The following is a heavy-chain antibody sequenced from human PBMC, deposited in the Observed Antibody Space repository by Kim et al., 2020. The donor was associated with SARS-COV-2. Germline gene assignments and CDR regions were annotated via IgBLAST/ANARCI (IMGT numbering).Heavy chain of an antibody. D-gene: IGHD3-22*01. V-gene: IGHV4-59*01. J-gene: IGHJ4*02. CDR3: ARAFGDSSGYYSFDY. CDR1: GGSISSYY. Sequence: SETLSLTCTVSGGSISSYYWSWIRQPPGKGLEWIGYIYYSGSTNNNPSLKSRVTISVDTSKNQFSLKLSSVTAADTAVYYCARAFGDSSGYYSFDYWGQGTLVTVSS. CDR2: IYYSGST.